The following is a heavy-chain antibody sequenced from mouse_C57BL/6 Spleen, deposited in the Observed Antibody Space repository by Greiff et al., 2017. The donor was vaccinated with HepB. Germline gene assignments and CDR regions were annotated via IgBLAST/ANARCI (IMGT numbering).Heavy chain of an antibody. CDR1: GYTFTSYW. V-gene: IGHV1-69*01. CDR2: IDPSDSYT. D-gene: IGHD3-2*02. CDR3: ARRGGTAQARDYFDY. J-gene: IGHJ2*01. Sequence: VQLQQPGAELVMPGASVKLSCKASGYTFTSYWMHWVKQRPGQGLEWIGEIDPSDSYTNYNQKFKGKSTLTVDKSSSTAYMQLSSLTSEDSAVYYWARRGGTAQARDYFDYWGQGTTLTVSS.